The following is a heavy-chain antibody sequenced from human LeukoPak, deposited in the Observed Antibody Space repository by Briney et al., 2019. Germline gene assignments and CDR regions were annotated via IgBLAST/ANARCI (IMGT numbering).Heavy chain of an antibody. CDR1: GYTFTSYG. CDR2: ISACNGNT. J-gene: IGHJ4*02. V-gene: IGHV1-18*01. D-gene: IGHD1-26*01. Sequence: GASVKVSCKASGYTFTSYGISWVRQAPGQGLEWMGWISACNGNTNYAQKLQGRVTMTTDTSTSTAYMELRSLRSDDTAVYYCARIWWRIVGATYYFDYWGQGTLVTVSS. CDR3: ARIWWRIVGATYYFDY.